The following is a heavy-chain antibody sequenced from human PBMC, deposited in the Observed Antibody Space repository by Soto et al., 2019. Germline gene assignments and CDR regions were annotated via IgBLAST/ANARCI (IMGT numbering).Heavy chain of an antibody. V-gene: IGHV1-18*01. CDR3: AREPNYFDY. CDR2: ISAYNVNT. CDR1: GYTFTSYG. Sequence: QVQLVQSGAEVKKPGASVKVSCKASGYTFTSYGISWVRQATGQGLEWMGWISAYNVNTHYAQNLQGRVTMTTDTPTSSAYMEFRSLRSDDTAVYYCAREPNYFDYWGQGTLVTVSS. J-gene: IGHJ4*02.